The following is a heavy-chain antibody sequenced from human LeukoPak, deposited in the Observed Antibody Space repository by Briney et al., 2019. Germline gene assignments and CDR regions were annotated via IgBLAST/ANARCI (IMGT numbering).Heavy chain of an antibody. D-gene: IGHD4-17*01. CDR2: IYHGGST. V-gene: IGHV4-30-2*01. CDR3: ARAFDYGDPSPFDY. CDR1: GGSISSGGYS. Sequence: SQTLSLTCAVSGGSISSGGYSWSWIRQPPGKGLEWIGYIYHGGSTYYNPSLKSRATISVDRSKNQFSLKLSSVTAADTAVYYCARAFDYGDPSPFDYWGQGTLVTVSS. J-gene: IGHJ4*02.